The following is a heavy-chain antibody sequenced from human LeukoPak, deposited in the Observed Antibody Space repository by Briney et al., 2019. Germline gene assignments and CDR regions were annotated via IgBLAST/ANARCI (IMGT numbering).Heavy chain of an antibody. Sequence: PSETLSLTCTVSGGSISSSSYYWGWIRQPPGKGLEWIGSIYYSGSTYYNPSLKSRVTISVDTSKNQFSLKLSSVTAADTAVYYCARVAPVDTAMVPYFDYWGQGTLVTVSS. V-gene: IGHV4-39*07. CDR2: IYYSGST. CDR3: ARVAPVDTAMVPYFDY. D-gene: IGHD5-18*01. J-gene: IGHJ4*02. CDR1: GGSISSSSYY.